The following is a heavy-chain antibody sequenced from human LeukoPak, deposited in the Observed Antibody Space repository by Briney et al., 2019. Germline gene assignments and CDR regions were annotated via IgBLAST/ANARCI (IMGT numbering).Heavy chain of an antibody. V-gene: IGHV3-23*01. CDR1: GFTFSSHA. CDR2: ITGSGSST. Sequence: GGSLRLSCAASGFTFSSHAMGWVRQAPGKGLAWVSSITGSGSSTYYRDYVRGRFTISRDNSKNTLYLQMNSLRAEDTAVYYCAKDGGGSLEWLPPMDVWGQGTTVTVSS. CDR3: AKDGGGSLEWLPPMDV. D-gene: IGHD3-3*01. J-gene: IGHJ6*02.